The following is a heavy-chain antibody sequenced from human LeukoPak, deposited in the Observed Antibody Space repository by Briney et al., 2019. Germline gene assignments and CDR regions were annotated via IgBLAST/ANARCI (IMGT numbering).Heavy chain of an antibody. J-gene: IGHJ4*02. CDR3: ARRAMTTLDY. CDR1: GGSNSSSSYY. D-gene: IGHD4-17*01. CDR2: IYYSGST. Sequence: SETLSLTCTVSGGSNSSSSYYWGWIRQPPGKGLEWIGSIYYSGSTYYNPSLKSRVTISVDTSKNQFSLKLSSVTAADTAVYYCARRAMTTLDYWGQGTLVTVSS. V-gene: IGHV4-39*07.